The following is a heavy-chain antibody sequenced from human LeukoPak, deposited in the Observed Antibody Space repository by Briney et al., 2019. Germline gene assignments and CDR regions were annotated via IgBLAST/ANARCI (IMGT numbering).Heavy chain of an antibody. J-gene: IGHJ4*02. CDR2: IYSGGST. CDR3: AICSGNSYAFDY. CDR1: GFTVSSNY. D-gene: IGHD3-16*01. V-gene: IGHV3-66*02. Sequence: GGSLRLSCAASGFTVSSNYMSWVRQAPGKGQGWVSVIYSGGSTYYADSVKGRFTISRDNSKNTLYLQMNSLRAEDTAVYYCAICSGNSYAFDYWGQGTLVTVSS.